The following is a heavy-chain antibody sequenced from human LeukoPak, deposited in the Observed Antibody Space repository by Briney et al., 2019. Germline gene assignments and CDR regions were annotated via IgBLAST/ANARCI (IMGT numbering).Heavy chain of an antibody. CDR2: ISAYNGNT. CDR3: ARVAYCGGDCYRRLDY. V-gene: IGHV1-18*01. D-gene: IGHD2-21*02. CDR1: GYTFTSYG. Sequence: ASVKVSCKASGYTFTSYGISWVRQAPGQGLEWMGWISAYNGNTNYAQKLQGRVTMTTDTSTSTAYIELRSLRSDDTAVYYCARVAYCGGDCYRRLDYWGQGTLVTVSS. J-gene: IGHJ4*02.